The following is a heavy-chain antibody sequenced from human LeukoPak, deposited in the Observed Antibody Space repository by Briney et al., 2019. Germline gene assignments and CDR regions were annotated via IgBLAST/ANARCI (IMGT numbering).Heavy chain of an antibody. V-gene: IGHV3-30*18. CDR2: IAYDGTNE. CDR1: GFNFSSYG. CDR3: SKEGQLLWVRWFGP. D-gene: IGHD2-2*01. J-gene: IGHJ5*02. Sequence: PGGSLRLSCVASGFNFSSYGMHWVRQAPAKGREWVALIAYDGTNEYYPESVKGRFTISRDNSKNTLYLQINSLRGEDPAIYYCSKEGQLLWVRWFGPWGQGTLVTVSS.